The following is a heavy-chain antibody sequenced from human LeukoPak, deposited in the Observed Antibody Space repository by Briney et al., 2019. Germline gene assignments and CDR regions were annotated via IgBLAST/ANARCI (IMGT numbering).Heavy chain of an antibody. CDR2: IIPIFGTA. V-gene: IGHV1-69*13. CDR3: ARGNLIWFGELYLYYMDV. J-gene: IGHJ6*03. CDR1: GGTFSSYA. D-gene: IGHD3-10*01. Sequence: SVKVSCKASGGTFSSYAISWVRQAPGQGLEWMGGIIPIFGTANYAQKFQGRVTITADESTSTAYMEPSSLRSEDTAVYYCARGNLIWFGELYLYYMDVWGKGTTVTVSS.